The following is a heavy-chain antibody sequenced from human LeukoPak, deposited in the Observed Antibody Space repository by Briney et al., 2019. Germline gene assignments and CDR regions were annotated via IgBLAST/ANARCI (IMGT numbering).Heavy chain of an antibody. CDR3: AKDQVVVPAAANSDAFDI. J-gene: IGHJ3*02. CDR1: GFTFSSYA. D-gene: IGHD2-2*01. CDR2: ISGSGGST. Sequence: PGGSLRLSCAASGFTFSSYAMSWVRQAPGKGLEWVSAISGSGGSTYYADSVKGRFTISRDNSKNTLYLQMNSLRAEDTAVYYCAKDQVVVPAAANSDAFDIWGQGTMVTVSS. V-gene: IGHV3-23*01.